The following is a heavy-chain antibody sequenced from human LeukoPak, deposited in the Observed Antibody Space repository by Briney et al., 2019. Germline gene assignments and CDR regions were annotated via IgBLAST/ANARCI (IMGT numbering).Heavy chain of an antibody. J-gene: IGHJ4*02. CDR3: ARETYYYGSGSYRGSDYFDY. D-gene: IGHD3-10*01. CDR2: IYYSGST. CDR1: GGSISSYY. V-gene: IGHV4-59*01. Sequence: SETLSLTCTVSGGSISSYYWSWIRQPPGKGLDWIGYIYYSGSTNYNPSLKSRVTISVDTSKNQFSLKLSSVTAADTAVYYCARETYYYGSGSYRGSDYFDYWGQGTLVTVSS.